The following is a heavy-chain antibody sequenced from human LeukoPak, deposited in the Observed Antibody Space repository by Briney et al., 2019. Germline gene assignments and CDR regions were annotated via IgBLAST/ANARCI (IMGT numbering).Heavy chain of an antibody. CDR1: GGSISSSNFYY. D-gene: IGHD4/OR15-4a*01. CDR2: IYYSGST. V-gene: IGHV4-39*01. CDR3: ARWNYGDYFDY. Sequence: PSETLSLTCSVAGGSISSSNFYYWGWIRQPPGKGLVWIGNIYYSGSTYYNSSLKSRVTIFVDPSKNLFSLKVSSVTAADTAVYYCARWNYGDYFDYWGQGTLVTVSS. J-gene: IGHJ4*02.